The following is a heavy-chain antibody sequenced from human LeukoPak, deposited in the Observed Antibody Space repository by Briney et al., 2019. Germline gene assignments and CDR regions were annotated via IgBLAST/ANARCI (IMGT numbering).Heavy chain of an antibody. CDR1: GFTFTNYD. CDR3: AKAPYSVIYYGPDY. V-gene: IGHV3-23*01. Sequence: PGGSLRLSCAASGFTFTNYDMSWVRQAPGKGLEWVSIISGSGAGTYYADSVKGRFTISRDNSKSTLYLQMNSLRVEDTAVYYCAKAPYSVIYYGPDYWGQGTLVTVSS. CDR2: ISGSGAGT. D-gene: IGHD1-26*01. J-gene: IGHJ4*02.